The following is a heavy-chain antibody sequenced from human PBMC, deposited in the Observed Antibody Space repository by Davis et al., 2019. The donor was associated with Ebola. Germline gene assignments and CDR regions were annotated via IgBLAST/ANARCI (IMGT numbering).Heavy chain of an antibody. J-gene: IGHJ6*02. V-gene: IGHV3-49*03. CDR2: IRNTAHGETT. Sequence: PGGSLRLSCTTSGFSFAEYGMSWFRQAPGKGLEWVGFIRNTAHGETTEYAASVNGRFSISRDNSKSNAYLQMNSLKTEDTAVYYCVREERGTHGDLYGLDVWGQGTTVSVSS. CDR1: GFSFAEYG. CDR3: VREERGTHGDLYGLDV. D-gene: IGHD1-1*01.